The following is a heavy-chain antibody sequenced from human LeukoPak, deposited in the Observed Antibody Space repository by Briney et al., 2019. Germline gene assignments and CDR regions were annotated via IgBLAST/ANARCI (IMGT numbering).Heavy chain of an antibody. J-gene: IGHJ4*02. Sequence: SETLSLTCTVSGGSISSYYWSWIRQPPGKGLEWIGYIYYSGSTYYNPSLKSRVTISVDTSKNQFSLKLSSVTAADTAVYYCASPQYYYDSSGYSDYWGQGTLVTVSS. CDR2: IYYSGST. V-gene: IGHV4-59*08. CDR3: ASPQYYYDSSGYSDY. CDR1: GGSISSYY. D-gene: IGHD3-22*01.